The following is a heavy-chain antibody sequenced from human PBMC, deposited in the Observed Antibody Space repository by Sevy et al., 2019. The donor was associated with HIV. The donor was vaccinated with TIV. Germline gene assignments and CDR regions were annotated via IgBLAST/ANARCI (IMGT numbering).Heavy chain of an antibody. CDR2: MYYTGRT. D-gene: IGHD1-26*01. J-gene: IGHJ6*02. CDR1: GGSISSGSYS. CDR3: AGVGGLTDYGMDV. V-gene: IGHV4-61*01. Sequence: SETLSLTCTVSGGSISSGSYSWSWIRQPPGKGLECIGYMYYTGRTNYNPSLMSRVTISVDTSKNQFSLKVNSVTAADTAVYYGAGVGGLTDYGMDVWGQGTTVTVSS.